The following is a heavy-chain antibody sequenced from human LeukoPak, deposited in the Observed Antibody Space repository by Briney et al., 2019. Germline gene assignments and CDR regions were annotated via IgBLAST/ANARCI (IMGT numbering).Heavy chain of an antibody. CDR1: GFTFSSYA. CDR3: AKCSGGSCYSAQDY. J-gene: IGHJ4*02. CDR2: ISGSGGST. Sequence: GGSLRLSCAASGFTFSSYAMSWVRQAPGKGLEWVSCISGSGGSTYYADSVKGRFTISRDNSKNTLYLQMDSLRAEDTAVYYCAKCSGGSCYSAQDYWGQGTLVTVPS. V-gene: IGHV3-23*01. D-gene: IGHD2-15*01.